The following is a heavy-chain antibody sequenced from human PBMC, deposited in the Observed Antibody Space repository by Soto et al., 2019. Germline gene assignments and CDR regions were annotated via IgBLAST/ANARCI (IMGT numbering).Heavy chain of an antibody. Sequence: GGSLRLSCAASGFTFSSYWMSWVRQAPGKGLEWVANIKQDGSEKYYVDSVKGRFTISRDNAKNSLYLQMNSLRAEDTAVYYCARGAAAYLSDAFDIWGQGTMVTVSS. CDR3: ARGAAAYLSDAFDI. CDR1: GFTFSSYW. CDR2: IKQDGSEK. V-gene: IGHV3-7*01. J-gene: IGHJ3*02. D-gene: IGHD6-13*01.